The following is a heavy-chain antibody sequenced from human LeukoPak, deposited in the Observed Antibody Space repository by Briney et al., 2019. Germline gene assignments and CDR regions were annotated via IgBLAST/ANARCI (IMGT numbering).Heavy chain of an antibody. J-gene: IGHJ6*02. Sequence: ESGPTLVNPTQTLTLTCAFSGFSLSTSGMCVSWIRQPPGKALEWLARIDWDNDKYYSTSLRTRLTISKDTSKNQVVLTMTNMHPVDTATYYCARTLRYFRSSAGNYYTMDVWGQGTTVTVSS. D-gene: IGHD6-6*01. CDR1: GFSLSTSGMC. CDR3: ARTLRYFRSSAGNYYTMDV. V-gene: IGHV2-70*11. CDR2: IDWDNDK.